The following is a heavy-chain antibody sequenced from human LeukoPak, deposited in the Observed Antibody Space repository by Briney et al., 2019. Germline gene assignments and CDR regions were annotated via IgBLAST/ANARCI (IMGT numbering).Heavy chain of an antibody. Sequence: ASVKVSCKTSGYTFTSCYIHWVRQAPGQGLEWMGIIYPGGGSTNYAQKFQGRVTITADKSTSTAYMELSSLRSEDTAVYYCAYQDGYMDVWGKGTTVTVSS. CDR1: GYTFTSCY. J-gene: IGHJ6*03. CDR2: IYPGGGST. CDR3: AYQDGYMDV. D-gene: IGHD2-2*01. V-gene: IGHV1-46*01.